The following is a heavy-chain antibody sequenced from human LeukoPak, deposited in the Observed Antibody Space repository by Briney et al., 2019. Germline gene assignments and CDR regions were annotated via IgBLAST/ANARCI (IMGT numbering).Heavy chain of an antibody. CDR1: GYSFTSYW. V-gene: IGHV5-51*01. Sequence: GESLKISCKGSGYSFTSYWIGWVRQMPGKGLEWMGIIYPGDSDTRYSPSFQGQVTISADKSIGTAYLQWSSLKASDTAMYYCARSHADSSSYMGLAFDIWGQGTMVTVSS. CDR2: IYPGDSDT. CDR3: ARSHADSSSYMGLAFDI. D-gene: IGHD6-13*01. J-gene: IGHJ3*02.